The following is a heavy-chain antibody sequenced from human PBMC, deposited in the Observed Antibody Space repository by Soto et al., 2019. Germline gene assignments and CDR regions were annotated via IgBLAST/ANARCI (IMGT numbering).Heavy chain of an antibody. CDR2: IFYSGST. Sequence: QVQLQESGPGLVKPSQTLSLTCTVSGGSINSGGYYWSWIRQHPAKGLEWIGYIFYSGSTYYNPSLKSRVTISVDTSKNHFSLRLSSVTVADTAVYYCASASSYDFSHLAYWGQGTLVTVSS. D-gene: IGHD3-3*01. V-gene: IGHV4-31*03. J-gene: IGHJ4*02. CDR3: ASASSYDFSHLAY. CDR1: GGSINSGGYY.